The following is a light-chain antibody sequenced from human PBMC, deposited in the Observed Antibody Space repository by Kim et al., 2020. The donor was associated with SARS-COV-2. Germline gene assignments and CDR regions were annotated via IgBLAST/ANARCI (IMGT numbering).Light chain of an antibody. J-gene: IGLJ3*02. V-gene: IGLV1-40*01. CDR2: DNN. CDR3: QSYDSSLTGSV. Sequence: RDTISSTGSSSNIGAGYDVHWYQQLPGTAPKLLIYDNNNRPSGVPDRFSGSKSGTSASLAITGLQAEDEADYYCQSYDSSLTGSVFGGGTQLTVL. CDR1: SSNIGAGYD.